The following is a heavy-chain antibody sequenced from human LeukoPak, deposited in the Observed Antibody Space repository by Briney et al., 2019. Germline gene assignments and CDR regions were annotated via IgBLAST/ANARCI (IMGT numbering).Heavy chain of an antibody. Sequence: PGGSLRLSCTASGFTFSSYGMHWVRQAPGKGLEWVAFIRYDGSNKYYADSVKGRFTTSRDNSKNTLYLQMNSLRAEDTAVYYCAKRYITIFGVDYYMDVWGKGTTVTVSS. J-gene: IGHJ6*03. D-gene: IGHD3-3*01. V-gene: IGHV3-30*02. CDR2: IRYDGSNK. CDR1: GFTFSSYG. CDR3: AKRYITIFGVDYYMDV.